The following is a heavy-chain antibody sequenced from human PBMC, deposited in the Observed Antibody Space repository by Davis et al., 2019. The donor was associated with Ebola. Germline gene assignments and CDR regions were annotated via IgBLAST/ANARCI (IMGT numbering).Heavy chain of an antibody. D-gene: IGHD3-3*01. V-gene: IGHV3-33*01. J-gene: IGHJ4*02. CDR2: IWFDGSED. CDR1: GFSLRAYG. CDR3: TRDFDFWSNY. Sequence: GGSLRLSCAASGFSLRAYGMHWVRQAPGKGLEWVAAIWFDGSEDHYTNSVRGRFTISRDFSKNIMYLQMTALRAEDTAMYYCTRDFDFWSNYWGQGTLVTVSS.